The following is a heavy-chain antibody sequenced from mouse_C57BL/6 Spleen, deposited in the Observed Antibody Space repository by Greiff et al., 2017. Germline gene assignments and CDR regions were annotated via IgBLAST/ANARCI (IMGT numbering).Heavy chain of an antibody. V-gene: IGHV1-54*01. Sequence: QVQLQQSGAELVRPGTSVKVSCKASGYAFTNYLIEWVKQRPGQGLEWIGVINPGSGGTNYNEKFKGKATLTADKSSSTAYMQLSSLTSEDSAVXFCARSDYYGSSSDYWGQGTTLTVSS. CDR2: INPGSGGT. D-gene: IGHD1-1*01. CDR3: ARSDYYGSSSDY. J-gene: IGHJ2*01. CDR1: GYAFTNYL.